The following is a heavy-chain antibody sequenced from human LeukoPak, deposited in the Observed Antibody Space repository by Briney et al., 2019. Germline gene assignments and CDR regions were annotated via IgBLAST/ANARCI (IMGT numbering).Heavy chain of an antibody. Sequence: SETLSLTCAVYGGSFSGYYWSWIRQSPGKGLEWIGEINHSGSTNYNPSLKSRVTISVDTSKNQFSLKLSSVTAADTAVYYCAGRLMVRGVIRGYYYYMDVWGKGTTVTISS. D-gene: IGHD3-10*01. CDR1: GGSFSGYY. J-gene: IGHJ6*03. CDR3: AGRLMVRGVIRGYYYYMDV. V-gene: IGHV4-34*01. CDR2: INHSGST.